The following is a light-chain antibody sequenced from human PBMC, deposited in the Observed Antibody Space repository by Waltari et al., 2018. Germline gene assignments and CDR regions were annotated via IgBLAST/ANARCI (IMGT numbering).Light chain of an antibody. CDR1: SSNIGSKT. Sequence: QSVVTQSPSASGPPGQRVTISYSGSSSNIGSKTVNWYQHLPGTAPKLLIHNNNQRTSGVPDRFAGSKSDTSAALAISGLQSEDEAEYYCAVWDDSLNGWMFGGGTKLTVL. J-gene: IGLJ3*02. CDR3: AVWDDSLNGWM. V-gene: IGLV1-44*01. CDR2: NNN.